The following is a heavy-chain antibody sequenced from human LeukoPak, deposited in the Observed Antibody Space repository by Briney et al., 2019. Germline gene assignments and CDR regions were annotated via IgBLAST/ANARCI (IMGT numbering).Heavy chain of an antibody. CDR1: GGTFSSYA. V-gene: IGHV1-69*04. Sequence: SVKVSCKASGGTFSSYAISWVRQAPGQGLEWMGRIIPILGIANYAQKFQGRVTITADKSTSTAYMELSSLRSEDTAVYYCASKYCSGGSYPRACYSSISGLDYWGQGTLVTVSS. D-gene: IGHD2-15*01. CDR3: ASKYCSGGSYPRACYSSISGLDY. J-gene: IGHJ4*02. CDR2: IIPILGIA.